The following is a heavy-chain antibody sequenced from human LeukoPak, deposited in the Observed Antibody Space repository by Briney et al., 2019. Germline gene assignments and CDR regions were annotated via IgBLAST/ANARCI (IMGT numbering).Heavy chain of an antibody. CDR3: AKREA. CDR2: INPNSGGT. V-gene: IGHV1-2*02. Sequence: ASVKVSCKASGYSFTSNVISWVRQAPGQGLEWMGWINPNSGGTNYAQKFQGRVTMTRDTSISTAYMELSRLRSDDTAVYYCAKREAWGQGTLVTVSS. CDR1: GYSFTSNV. J-gene: IGHJ5*02.